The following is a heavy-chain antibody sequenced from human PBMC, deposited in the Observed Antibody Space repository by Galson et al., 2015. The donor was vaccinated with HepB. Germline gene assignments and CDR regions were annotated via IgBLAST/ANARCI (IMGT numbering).Heavy chain of an antibody. CDR1: GGRFSNYP. J-gene: IGHJ5*02. CDR2: IIPFFGTT. Sequence: SVKVSCKVSGGRFSNYPISWVRQAPAQGLEWMGGIIPFFGTTKYAQRFLGRVTITADESSTTAYMELSSLIFEDTAVYYCARGLDDILSGYFNFKWLDPWGQGTLVSVSS. V-gene: IGHV1-69*13. D-gene: IGHD3-9*01. CDR3: ARGLDDILSGYFNFKWLDP.